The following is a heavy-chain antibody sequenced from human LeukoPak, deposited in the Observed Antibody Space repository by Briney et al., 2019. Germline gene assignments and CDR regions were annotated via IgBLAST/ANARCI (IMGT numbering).Heavy chain of an antibody. CDR2: IASSSSTI. D-gene: IGHD3-10*01. J-gene: IGHJ4*02. CDR3: AKGSDPSRWFGEFNVKLPRPIRHYYFDS. CDR1: GFTFSSYS. V-gene: IGHV3-48*01. Sequence: PGGSLRLSCAASGFTFSSYSMNWVRQAPGKGLEWLSYIASSSSTIYYADSVKGRFTISRDNAKNSLYLQRNSLRAEDTAVYYCAKGSDPSRWFGEFNVKLPRPIRHYYFDSWGQGTLVTVSS.